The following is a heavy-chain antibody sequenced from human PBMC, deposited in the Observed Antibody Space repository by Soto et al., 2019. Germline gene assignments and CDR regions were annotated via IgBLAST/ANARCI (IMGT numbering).Heavy chain of an antibody. CDR3: AKGDSSWVSWFDP. D-gene: IGHD6-19*01. Sequence: EASVKVSCKASGYTFTAQYLHWVRKAPGEGLEWMGWIDPTTGATRYAQKFQGRVTMTRDTSMSTAYLEVRSLRPDDTAVYYCAKGDSSWVSWFDPWGPGTLVTGSS. CDR1: GYTFTAQY. CDR2: IDPTTGAT. V-gene: IGHV1-2*02. J-gene: IGHJ5*02.